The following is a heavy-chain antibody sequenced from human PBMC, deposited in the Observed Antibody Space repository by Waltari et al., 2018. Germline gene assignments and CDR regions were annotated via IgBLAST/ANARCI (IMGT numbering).Heavy chain of an antibody. CDR3: ARSGTYRGYFDY. V-gene: IGHV4-39*01. CDR1: GGSLGCTNTY. Sequence: QLQLQESCPGLVKPSETLSLTCTVSGGSLGCTNTYWCWIRQPPGKGLEWIGSIYYSGNTYYNPSLKSRVTISVDTSKNQFSLRLSSATAADTAVYYCARSGTYRGYFDYWGQGTLVTVSS. J-gene: IGHJ4*02. D-gene: IGHD1-26*01. CDR2: IYYSGNT.